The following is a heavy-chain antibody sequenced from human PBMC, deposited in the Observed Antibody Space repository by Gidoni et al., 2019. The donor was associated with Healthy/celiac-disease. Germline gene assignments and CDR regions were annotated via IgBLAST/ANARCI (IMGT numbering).Heavy chain of an antibody. CDR1: GFPFRSYA. J-gene: IGHJ4*02. Sequence: EVQLVESGGGLVQPGGSLRLSCAASGFPFRSYAMSWVRQAPGKGLEWVSAISGSGGSTYYADSVKGRFTISRDNSKNTLYLQMNSLRAEDTAVYYCAKGALITIPTAGGTSFDYWGQGTLVTVSS. D-gene: IGHD3-3*01. V-gene: IGHV3-23*04. CDR2: ISGSGGST. CDR3: AKGALITIPTAGGTSFDY.